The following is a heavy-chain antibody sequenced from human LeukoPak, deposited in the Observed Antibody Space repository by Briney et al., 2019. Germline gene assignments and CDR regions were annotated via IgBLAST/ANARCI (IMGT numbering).Heavy chain of an antibody. J-gene: IGHJ4*02. CDR2: IKQDGSEK. D-gene: IGHD3-3*01. V-gene: IGHV3-7*01. CDR3: ARVSGYDFWSGYPCYFDY. CDR1: GFAFSSYW. Sequence: GGSLRLSCAASGFAFSSYWMSRVRQAPGKGLEWVANIKQDGSEKYYVDSVKGRFTISRDNAKNSLYLQMNSLRAEDTAVYYCARVSGYDFWSGYPCYFDYWGQGTLVTVSS.